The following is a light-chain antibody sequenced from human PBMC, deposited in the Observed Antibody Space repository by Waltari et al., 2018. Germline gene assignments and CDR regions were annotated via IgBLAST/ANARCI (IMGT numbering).Light chain of an antibody. CDR1: SGRIASNY. V-gene: IGLV6-57*03. CDR2: GDN. J-gene: IGLJ2*01. Sequence: NFILTQPHSVSESPGKTITISCTRSSGRIASNYVQWYRQRPGSAPTPLINGDNRRASGVPYLLSRSIDYSSNSAFLTISTLKTEDEADYYCQSYDRSTVIFGGGTKLTVL. CDR3: QSYDRSTVI.